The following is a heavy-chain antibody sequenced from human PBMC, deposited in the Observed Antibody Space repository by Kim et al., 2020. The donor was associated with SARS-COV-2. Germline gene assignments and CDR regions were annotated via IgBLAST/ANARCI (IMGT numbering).Heavy chain of an antibody. Sequence: GGSLRLSCAASGFTFSTYGMHWVRQAPGKGLEWVAVISYDGSNKYYADSVKGRFTISRDNSKNTLYLQMNSLRAEDTAVYYCAKATQRLYYYGSGSYLPDAFYIWGQGTMVTVSS. CDR3: AKATQRLYYYGSGSYLPDAFYI. D-gene: IGHD3-10*01. J-gene: IGHJ3*02. CDR2: ISYDGSNK. V-gene: IGHV3-30*18. CDR1: GFTFSTYG.